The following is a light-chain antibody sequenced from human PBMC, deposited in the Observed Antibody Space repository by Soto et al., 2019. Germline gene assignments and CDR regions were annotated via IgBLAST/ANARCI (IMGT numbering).Light chain of an antibody. CDR2: DAS. J-gene: IGKJ1*01. CDR1: QNINDY. V-gene: IGKV1-5*01. CDR3: QQYNSHRT. Sequence: IPMTQSPSPRSSSVGDRVTITCRASQNINDYLAWYQQKPGKSPKVLIYDASTLESGVPSRFSGSGSGTQFTLTISSLQPDDFATYFCQQYNSHRTFGQGTKVDI.